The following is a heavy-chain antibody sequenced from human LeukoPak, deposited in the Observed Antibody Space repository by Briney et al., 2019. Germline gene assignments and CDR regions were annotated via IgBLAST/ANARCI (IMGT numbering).Heavy chain of an antibody. CDR2: IYPVDSDT. CDR1: GSSFIGNW. V-gene: IGHV5-51*01. Sequence: KHGESLNIPFQASGSSFIGNWIAWVGPMPGKGLEWMGSIYPVDSDTRYSPSFQGQVTISAEKSISTAYLQWSSLKASDTAMYYCARLAYYASRFPYYPYNAMDVWGQGTTVTVSS. J-gene: IGHJ6*02. CDR3: ARLAYYASRFPYYPYNAMDV. D-gene: IGHD3-10*01.